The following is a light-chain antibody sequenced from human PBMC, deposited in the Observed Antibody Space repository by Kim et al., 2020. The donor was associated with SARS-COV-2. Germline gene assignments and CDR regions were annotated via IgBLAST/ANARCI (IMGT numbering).Light chain of an antibody. CDR2: KAS. CDR1: QTISNC. Sequence: DIQMTQSPSTLSASVRDRVTITCRASQTISNCLAWYQQKPGKAPKLLIYKASSLETGVPSRFSGSGSGTEFTLTISSLQPDDFATYYCQQYNSYSWTFGQGTKVDIK. J-gene: IGKJ1*01. V-gene: IGKV1-5*03. CDR3: QQYNSYSWT.